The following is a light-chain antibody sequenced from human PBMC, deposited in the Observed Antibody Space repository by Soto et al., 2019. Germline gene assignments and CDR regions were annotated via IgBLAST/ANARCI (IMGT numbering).Light chain of an antibody. Sequence: EIVLTQSPATLSLSPGGGATLSCRASQRLASNYLAWYQQRPGQAPRLLLYGVSSRATGISARFSGSGSGTEFTLTISSLQSEDFGVYYCQQYNNWWTFGQGTKVDIK. CDR2: GVS. CDR3: QQYNNWWT. J-gene: IGKJ1*01. V-gene: IGKV3-15*01. CDR1: QRLASNY.